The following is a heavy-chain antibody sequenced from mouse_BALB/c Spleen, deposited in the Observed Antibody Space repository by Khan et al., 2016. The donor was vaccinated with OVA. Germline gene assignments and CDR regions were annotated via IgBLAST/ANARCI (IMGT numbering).Heavy chain of an antibody. J-gene: IGHJ2*01. CDR1: GYSITSGYS. V-gene: IGHV3-1*02. CDR2: ISYSGST. D-gene: IGHD3-1*01. CDR3: ARRARIKY. Sequence: EVQLQESGPGLVKPSQSLSLTCTVTGYSITSGYSRNWIRQLPGNKLEWMGYISYSGSTNYNPSLKSRTTITRDTSKNQFFLQLNSVTTEDTATYYCARRARIKYWGQGTTLTVSS.